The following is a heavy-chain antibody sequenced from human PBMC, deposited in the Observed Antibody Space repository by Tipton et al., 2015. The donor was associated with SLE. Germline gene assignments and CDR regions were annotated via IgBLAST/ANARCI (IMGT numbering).Heavy chain of an antibody. J-gene: IGHJ3*02. CDR1: GGSISSYY. V-gene: IGHV4-59*01. D-gene: IGHD2-2*01. CDR3: ARALWVDKDFAGDPAAVRFRAFDM. CDR2: IYYSGST. Sequence: TLSLTCTVSGGSISSYYWSWIRQPPGKGLEWIGSIYYSGSTNYNPSLKSRVTMSMDTSNNQFTLKLRSVTAADTAVYFCARALWVDKDFAGDPAAVRFRAFDMWGHGTMVTVSS.